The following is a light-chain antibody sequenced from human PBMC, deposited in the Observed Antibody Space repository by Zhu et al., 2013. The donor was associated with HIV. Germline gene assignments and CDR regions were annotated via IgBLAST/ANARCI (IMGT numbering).Light chain of an antibody. CDR1: SSNIGSNT. Sequence: HSVLTQPPSASGTPGQRVTISCSGSSSNIGSNTVNWYQQFPGTAPKLLIHTNNQRPSGVPDRFSGSKSGSSASLAIGGLQSDDEADYYCATWDDGLVGRVFGGGTKLTVL. CDR3: ATWDDGLVGRV. V-gene: IGLV1-44*01. CDR2: TNN. J-gene: IGLJ3*02.